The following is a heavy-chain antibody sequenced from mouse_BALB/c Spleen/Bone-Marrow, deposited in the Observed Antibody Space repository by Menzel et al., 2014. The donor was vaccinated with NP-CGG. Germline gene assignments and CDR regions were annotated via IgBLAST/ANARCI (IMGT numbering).Heavy chain of an antibody. Sequence: VNVVESGPELVKPGASVRISCKASGYTFTSYYIHWVKQRPGQGLEWIGWIYPGNVNTKYNEKFKSKATLTVDKSSSTAYMQLSSLTSEDSAVYYCTRSNYGYWYFDVWGAGTTVTVSS. V-gene: IGHV1S56*01. CDR2: IYPGNVNT. D-gene: IGHD1-1*01. CDR3: TRSNYGYWYFDV. CDR1: GYTFTSYY. J-gene: IGHJ1*01.